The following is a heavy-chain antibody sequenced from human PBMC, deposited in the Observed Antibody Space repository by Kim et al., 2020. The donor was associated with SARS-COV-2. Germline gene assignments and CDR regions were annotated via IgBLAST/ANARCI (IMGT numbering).Heavy chain of an antibody. D-gene: IGHD3-10*01. CDR2: RSTR. V-gene: IGHV3-48*01. CDR3: ARGSPGMDV. Sequence: RSTRSSADCGKGRFTTYRDKAKTTLYLQMDSLRAEDTAVYYCARGSPGMDVWGQGTTVTVSS. J-gene: IGHJ6*02.